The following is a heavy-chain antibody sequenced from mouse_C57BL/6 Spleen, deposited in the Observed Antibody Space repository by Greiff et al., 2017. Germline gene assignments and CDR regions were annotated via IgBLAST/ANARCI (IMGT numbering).Heavy chain of an antibody. CDR2: INPNNGGT. J-gene: IGHJ3*01. CDR1: GYTFTDYN. CDR3: ASYYYGSSYFAY. D-gene: IGHD1-1*01. V-gene: IGHV1-18*01. Sequence: EVQLQQSGPELVKPGASVKIPCKASGYTFTDYNMDWVKQSHGKSLEWIGDINPNNGGTIYNQKFKGKATLTVDKSSSTAYMELRSLTSDDTAVNYCASYYYGSSYFAYWGQGTLVTVSA.